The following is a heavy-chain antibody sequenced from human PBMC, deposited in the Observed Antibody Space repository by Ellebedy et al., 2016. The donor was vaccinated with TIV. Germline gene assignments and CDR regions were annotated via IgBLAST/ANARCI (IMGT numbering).Heavy chain of an antibody. V-gene: IGHV3-7*03. D-gene: IGHD3-10*01. J-gene: IGHJ4*02. CDR2: IKQDGSEK. CDR1: GFTFTGYW. Sequence: GESLKISCAASGFTFTGYWMSWVRQAPGKGLELVANIKQDGSEKEYVDSVKGRFTISRDNAKNSVYLQMNSLRGEDTAVYYCAREGVGGFDYWGQGIMVTVSS. CDR3: AREGVGGFDY.